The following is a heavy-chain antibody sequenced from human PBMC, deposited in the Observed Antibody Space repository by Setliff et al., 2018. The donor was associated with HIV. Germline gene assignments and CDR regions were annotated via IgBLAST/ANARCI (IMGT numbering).Heavy chain of an antibody. J-gene: IGHJ4*02. Sequence: SETLSLTCTVSGGSVSSPGYYWGWIRQPPGKGLEWIGSVYNSGITFKNPSLKSRITISVDTSKNQFSLNLRSVTAADTAVYYCVREGVRRGLGSGSFRYRAYYFDQWGQGTLVTVSS. CDR3: VREGVRRGLGSGSFRYRAYYFDQ. CDR2: VYNSGIT. D-gene: IGHD3-10*01. CDR1: GGSVSSPGYY. V-gene: IGHV4-39*07.